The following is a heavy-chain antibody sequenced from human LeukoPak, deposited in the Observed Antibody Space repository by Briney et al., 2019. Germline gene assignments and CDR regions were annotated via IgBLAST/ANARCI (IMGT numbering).Heavy chain of an antibody. Sequence: ASETLSLTCTVSGGSISSSSYYWGWIRQPPGKGLEWIGYIYYSGSTNYNPSLKSRVTISVDTSKNQFSLKLSSVTAADTAVYYCARHSLSSGWNYWGQGTLVTVSS. D-gene: IGHD6-19*01. J-gene: IGHJ4*02. CDR3: ARHSLSSGWNY. V-gene: IGHV4-61*05. CDR2: IYYSGST. CDR1: GGSISSSSYY.